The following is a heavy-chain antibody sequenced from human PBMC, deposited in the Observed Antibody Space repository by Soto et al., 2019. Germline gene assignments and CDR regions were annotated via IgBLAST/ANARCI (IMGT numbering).Heavy chain of an antibody. CDR2: IYSGGST. J-gene: IGHJ3*02. Sequence: PGGSLRLSCAASGFTVSSNYMSWVRQAPGKGLEWVSVIYSGGSTYYADSVKGRFTISRDNSKNTLYLQMNSLRAEDTAVYYCSGSIAAAGTVTRFRYAFDIWGQGTMVTVSS. V-gene: IGHV3-53*01. D-gene: IGHD6-13*01. CDR3: SGSIAAAGTVTRFRYAFDI. CDR1: GFTVSSNY.